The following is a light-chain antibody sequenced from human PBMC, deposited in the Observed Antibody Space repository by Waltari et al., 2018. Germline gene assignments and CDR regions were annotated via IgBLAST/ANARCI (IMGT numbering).Light chain of an antibody. CDR2: GAS. V-gene: IGKV3-15*01. J-gene: IGKJ4*01. CDR1: KSVSSN. Sequence: EIVMTQSPATLSVSQGAGATLSCRASKSVSSNLAWYQHKPGQAPRLLINGASTRATGIPGRFSGSGSGTEFSLTIISLQPEDFAVYYCQQYHKWPFTFGGGTKVEIK. CDR3: QQYHKWPFT.